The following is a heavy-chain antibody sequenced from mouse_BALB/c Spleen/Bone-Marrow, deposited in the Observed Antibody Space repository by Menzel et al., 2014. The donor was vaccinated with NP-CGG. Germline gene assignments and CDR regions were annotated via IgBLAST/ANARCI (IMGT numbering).Heavy chain of an antibody. D-gene: IGHD1-1*02. CDR2: FNPNNGGT. CDR3: ARARWYDY. J-gene: IGHJ2*01. V-gene: IGHV1-22*01. CDR1: GYSFTDYT. Sequence: EVQLQQSGPELVKPGSSVKMSCKTSGYSFTDYTIHWVKRSHGKSLEWIGDFNPNNGGTDYNQKFQDKATLTVDKSSRTAFMEFRSLTFEDSAVYYCARARWYDYWGQGTTLTVSS.